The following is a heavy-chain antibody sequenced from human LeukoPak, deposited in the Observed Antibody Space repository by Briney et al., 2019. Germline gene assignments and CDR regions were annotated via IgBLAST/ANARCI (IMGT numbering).Heavy chain of an antibody. V-gene: IGHV1-69*04. CDR1: GDNFSSYV. D-gene: IGHD3-16*02. J-gene: IGHJ3*02. CDR2: IIPTLDVA. Sequence: EASVKVSCKASGDNFSSYVITWVRQAPGQGLEWMGRIIPTLDVANFAQKFKGRVTITADKFTNTAHLELSSLRSEDTAVYFCTREGVYSPDPTSYHRLPFDIWGKGTVVIVSS. CDR3: TREGVYSPDPTSYHRLPFDI.